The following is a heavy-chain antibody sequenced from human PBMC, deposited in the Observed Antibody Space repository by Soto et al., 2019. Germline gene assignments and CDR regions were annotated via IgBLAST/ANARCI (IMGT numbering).Heavy chain of an antibody. V-gene: IGHV4-59*08. CDR3: ARHPGYYDILTGYTTYYFDN. D-gene: IGHD3-9*01. J-gene: IGHJ4*02. Sequence: SETLSLTCTVSGGSIGTYYWSWIRQPPGKGLEWIGYIYYRGNTDYNPSLKSRVTISLDTPKNQFSLKLSSVTAADTAVYYCARHPGYYDILTGYTTYYFDNWGQGTLVTVSS. CDR1: GGSIGTYY. CDR2: IYYRGNT.